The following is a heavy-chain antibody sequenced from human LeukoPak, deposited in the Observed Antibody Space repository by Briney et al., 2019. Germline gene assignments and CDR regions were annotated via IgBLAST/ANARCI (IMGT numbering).Heavy chain of an antibody. D-gene: IGHD3-10*01. V-gene: IGHV3-49*04. Sequence: GVLRLSCTASGFSFVVYAMAWVRQAPGKGLEWVGFIRTKPYGVPTEYAASVQDRFTISRDDCVRGAYQQMNSRQSQDSPWKYCARGWYASGTYYNLLLDYWGQGSLVAVSS. CDR1: GFSFVVYA. J-gene: IGHJ4*02. CDR3: ARGWYASGTYYNLLLDY. CDR2: IRTKPYGVPT.